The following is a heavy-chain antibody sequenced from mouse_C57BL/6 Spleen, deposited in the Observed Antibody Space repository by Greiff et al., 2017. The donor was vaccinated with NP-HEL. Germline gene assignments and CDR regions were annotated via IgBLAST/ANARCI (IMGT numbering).Heavy chain of an antibody. Sequence: EVQLVESGGGLVKPGGSLKLSCAASGFTFSSYAMSWVRQTPEKRLEWVATISDGGSYTYYPDNVKGRFTISRDKAKNNLYLQMSHLKSEDTAMYYCARDQPFAYWGQGTLVTVSA. V-gene: IGHV5-4*01. CDR1: GFTFSSYA. D-gene: IGHD6-1*01. CDR3: ARDQPFAY. J-gene: IGHJ3*01. CDR2: ISDGGSYT.